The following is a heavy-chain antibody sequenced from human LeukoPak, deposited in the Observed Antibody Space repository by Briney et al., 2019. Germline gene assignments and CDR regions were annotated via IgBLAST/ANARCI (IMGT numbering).Heavy chain of an antibody. Sequence: GGSLRLSCAASGFTFKSYGMTWVRQVPGKGLEWVSSITGSGGSTKYADPVNGRFTISRDNSKNTLSLQMTGLRAEDTAIYYCARKVAVAMDLDYWGQGTLVTVSS. CDR3: ARKVAVAMDLDY. D-gene: IGHD6-19*01. CDR2: ITGSGGST. V-gene: IGHV3-23*01. CDR1: GFTFKSYG. J-gene: IGHJ4*02.